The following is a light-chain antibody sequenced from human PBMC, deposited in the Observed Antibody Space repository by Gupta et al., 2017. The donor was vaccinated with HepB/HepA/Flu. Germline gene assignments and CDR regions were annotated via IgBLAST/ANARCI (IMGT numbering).Light chain of an antibody. CDR1: RSDVGGYNY. J-gene: IGLJ1*01. CDR2: DVG. V-gene: IGLV2-14*03. CDR3: TSYASSSTYV. Sequence: QSALTQPAYVSAYHGQSLTIACTGARSDVGGYNYVSWYQQHPGKAPKLIIYDVGYRPSGISNRFSGSKSGNTASLTISGLQAEDEADYYCTSYASSSTYVFGTGTEVTVL.